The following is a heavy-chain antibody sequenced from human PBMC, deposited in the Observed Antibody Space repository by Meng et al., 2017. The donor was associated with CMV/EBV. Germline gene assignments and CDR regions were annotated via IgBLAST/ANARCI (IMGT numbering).Heavy chain of an antibody. D-gene: IGHD4-11*01. Sequence: ASVKVSCKASGYTFTGYYIHWVRQAHGQGLEWMGWINPNSGDTNYAQKFQGRVTMTRDTSISTAYMELSRLRSDDTAVYYCARVSLDYSNSAHFDYWGKGTLVTVSS. CDR1: GYTFTGYY. V-gene: IGHV1-2*02. J-gene: IGHJ4*02. CDR3: ARVSLDYSNSAHFDY. CDR2: INPNSGDT.